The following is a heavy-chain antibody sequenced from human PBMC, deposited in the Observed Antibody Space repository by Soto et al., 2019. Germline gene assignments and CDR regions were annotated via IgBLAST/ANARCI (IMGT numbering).Heavy chain of an antibody. CDR1: GYTFSNYG. V-gene: IGHV1-18*01. D-gene: IGHD2-2*01. CDR2: ISLYSDGA. CDR3: ARVVPGAEAWFGP. Sequence: QVQLVQSGGEVKRPGASVKVSCKTSGYTFSNYGITWVRQAPGQPLEWLGGISLYSDGANYAQKFQGRVSMTTDTSTTTAYMELRSRRSDDTAVYYCARVVPGAEAWFGPWGQETLVTVSS. J-gene: IGHJ5*02.